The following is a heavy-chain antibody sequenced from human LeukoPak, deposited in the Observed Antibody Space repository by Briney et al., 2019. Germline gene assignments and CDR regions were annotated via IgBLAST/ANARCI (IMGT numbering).Heavy chain of an antibody. CDR3: ARGTASYYRLDS. CDR2: IIPIFGTT. J-gene: IGHJ4*02. Sequence: ASVKVSCKTSGGPFSSYAFSWVRQAPGQGLEWMGRIIPIFGTTNYAQNFQGRVTITADESTSTAYMELSSLRSEDTAVYYCARGTASYYRLDSWGQGTLVTVSS. D-gene: IGHD1-26*01. V-gene: IGHV1-69*13. CDR1: GGPFSSYA.